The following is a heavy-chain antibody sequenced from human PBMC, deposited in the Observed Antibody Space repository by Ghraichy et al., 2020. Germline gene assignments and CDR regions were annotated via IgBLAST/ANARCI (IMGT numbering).Heavy chain of an antibody. Sequence: GESLNISCVGSGFTFSDYNLNWVRQSPGKGLEWVSYITWSSRSIFYADSVKGRFTISRDNAQNSLYLQMNNLRDEDTAVYYCARAYDGMDVWGQGTTVTVS. CDR3: ARAYDGMDV. CDR1: GFTFSDYN. J-gene: IGHJ6*02. CDR2: ITWSSRSI. V-gene: IGHV3-48*02.